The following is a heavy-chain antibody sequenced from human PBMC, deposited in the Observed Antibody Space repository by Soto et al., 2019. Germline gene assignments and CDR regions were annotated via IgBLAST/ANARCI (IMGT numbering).Heavy chain of an antibody. CDR2: IWYDGSNK. J-gene: IGHJ6*03. CDR3: ARGLLERVRGGTDYYYYMDV. D-gene: IGHD3-10*01. V-gene: IGHV3-33*01. Sequence: QVQLVESGGGVVQPGRSLRLSCAASGFTFSSYGMHWVRQAPGKGLEWVAVIWYDGSNKYYADSVKGRFTNSRDNSKNTLCLQMNSLRAEDTAVYYCARGLLERVRGGTDYYYYMDVWGKGTTVTVSS. CDR1: GFTFSSYG.